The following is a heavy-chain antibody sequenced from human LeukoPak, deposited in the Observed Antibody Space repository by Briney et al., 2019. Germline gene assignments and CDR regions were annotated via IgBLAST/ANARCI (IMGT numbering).Heavy chain of an antibody. CDR3: AGNSGWYYWFGP. Sequence: SETLSLTCTVSGGSISSGSYYWSWIRQPAGKGLEWIGRIYTSGSTNYNPSLKSRVTISVDTSKNQFSLKLSSVTAADTAVYYCAGNSGWYYWFGPWGQGTLVTVSS. CDR2: IYTSGST. J-gene: IGHJ5*02. D-gene: IGHD6-19*01. CDR1: GGSISSGSYY. V-gene: IGHV4-61*02.